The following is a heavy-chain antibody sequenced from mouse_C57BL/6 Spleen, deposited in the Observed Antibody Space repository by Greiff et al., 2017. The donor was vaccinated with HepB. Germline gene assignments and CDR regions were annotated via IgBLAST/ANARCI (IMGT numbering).Heavy chain of an antibody. CDR3: ARLDGNSWFAY. V-gene: IGHV1-69*01. D-gene: IGHD2-1*01. J-gene: IGHJ3*01. CDR2: IDPSDSYT. CDR1: GYTFTSYW. Sequence: QVHVKQPGAELVMPGASVKLSCKASGYTFTSYWMHWVKQRPGQGLEWIGEIDPSDSYTNYNQKFKGKSTLTVDKSSSTAYMQLSSLTSEDSAVYYCARLDGNSWFAYWGQGTLVTVSA.